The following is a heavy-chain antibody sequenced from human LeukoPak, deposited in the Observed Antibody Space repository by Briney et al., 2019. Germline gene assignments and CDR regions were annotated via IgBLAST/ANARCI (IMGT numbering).Heavy chain of an antibody. Sequence: GGTLRLSCAASGFTFSSYEMNWVRQAPGKGLEWVSYISSSGSTIYYADSVKGRFTISRDNAKNSLYLQMNSLRAEDTAVYYCAELGITMIGGVWGKGTTVTFSS. CDR2: ISSSGSTI. D-gene: IGHD3-10*02. V-gene: IGHV3-48*03. CDR1: GFTFSSYE. CDR3: AELGITMIGGV. J-gene: IGHJ6*04.